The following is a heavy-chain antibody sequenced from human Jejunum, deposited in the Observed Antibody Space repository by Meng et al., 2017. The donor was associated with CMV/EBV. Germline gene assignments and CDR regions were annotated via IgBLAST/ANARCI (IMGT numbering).Heavy chain of an antibody. V-gene: IGHV3-30*02. J-gene: IGHJ4*02. CDR3: AKDLGASGWFETFDS. D-gene: IGHD6-19*01. CDR1: FTFSTYG. Sequence: FTFSTYGMDWVRLAPGRGLEWVAFIRYDGNNQYYTDSVKGRFTISRDNSRSTLFLQMNSLGVEDTAVYYCAKDLGASGWFETFDSWGQGTLVTVSS. CDR2: IRYDGNNQ.